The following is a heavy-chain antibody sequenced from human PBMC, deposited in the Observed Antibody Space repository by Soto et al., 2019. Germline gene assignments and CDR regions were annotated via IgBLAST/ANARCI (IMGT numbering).Heavy chain of an antibody. J-gene: IGHJ3*02. CDR2: ISGSGGST. Sequence: PGGSPRLSCAASGFTFSSYAMNWLRQAPGKGLEWVSAISGSGGSTYYADSVKGRFTISRDSSKNTLYLQMNSLRAEDTAVYYCAKGNSWSPALVLDIWGQGTVVTVSS. CDR3: AKGNSWSPALVLDI. CDR1: GFTFSSYA. V-gene: IGHV3-23*01. D-gene: IGHD1-7*01.